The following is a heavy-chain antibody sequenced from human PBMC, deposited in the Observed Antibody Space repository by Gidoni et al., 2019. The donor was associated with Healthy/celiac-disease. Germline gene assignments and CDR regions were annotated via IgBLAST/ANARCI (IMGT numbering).Heavy chain of an antibody. J-gene: IGHJ5*02. CDR1: GYSFPSYW. D-gene: IGHD6-13*01. CDR2: IYPGDSDT. V-gene: IGHV5-51*01. CDR3: ARTYSSSWVLDP. Sequence: EVQLVQSGAAVKKPGVSLKISCNGSGYSFPSYWIGWVRQMPGKGLAWMGIIYPGDSDTRYSPSFQGQVTISADKSISTAYLQWSSLKASDTAMYYCARTYSSSWVLDPWGQGTLVTVSS.